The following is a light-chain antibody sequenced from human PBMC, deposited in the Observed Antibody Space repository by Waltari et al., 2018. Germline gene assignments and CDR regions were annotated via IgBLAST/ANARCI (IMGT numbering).Light chain of an antibody. Sequence: DTVMIQSPDSLAVSLGERATINFKSSQSVLYSSNNRNYLAWYQQKPGQPPRLLIYWASTRESGVPDRFSGSGSGTDFTLVISSLQAEDVGVYYCQQYASIPHTFGRGTKLEIK. CDR3: QQYASIPHT. CDR1: QSVLYSSNNRNY. V-gene: IGKV4-1*01. J-gene: IGKJ2*01. CDR2: WAS.